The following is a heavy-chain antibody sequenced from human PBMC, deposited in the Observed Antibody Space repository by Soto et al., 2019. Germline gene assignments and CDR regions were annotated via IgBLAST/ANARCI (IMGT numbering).Heavy chain of an antibody. Sequence: EVQLLESGGGLVQAGGSLRLSCAASGFTFSRDGMSWVLQAPGKGLEWVSLITDNGGSTYYADSVKGRFTISRDNTKNTLFLQMNSLRAEDTAVYYCAKERATTTAFDYWGQGALVTVSS. CDR3: AKERATTTAFDY. V-gene: IGHV3-23*01. D-gene: IGHD4-17*01. J-gene: IGHJ4*02. CDR1: GFTFSRDG. CDR2: ITDNGGST.